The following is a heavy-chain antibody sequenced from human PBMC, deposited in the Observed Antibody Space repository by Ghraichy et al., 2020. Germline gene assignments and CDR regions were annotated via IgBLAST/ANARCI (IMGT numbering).Heavy chain of an antibody. Sequence: GSLRLSCAASGFTFDDYTMHWVRQAPGKGLEWVSLISWDGGSTYYADSVKGRFTISRDNSKNSLYLQMNSLRTEDTALYYCAKDIWPYDSSGYPIDYWGQGTLVTVSS. CDR2: ISWDGGST. CDR1: GFTFDDYT. CDR3: AKDIWPYDSSGYPIDY. D-gene: IGHD3-22*01. V-gene: IGHV3-43*01. J-gene: IGHJ4*02.